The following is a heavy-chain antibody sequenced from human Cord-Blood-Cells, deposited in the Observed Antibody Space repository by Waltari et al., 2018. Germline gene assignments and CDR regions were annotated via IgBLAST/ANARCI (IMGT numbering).Heavy chain of an antibody. V-gene: IGHV4-39*01. CDR1: GGSISSSSYY. CDR3: ATYCSSTSCPS. J-gene: IGHJ1*01. D-gene: IGHD2-2*01. Sequence: QLQLQESGPGLVKPSETLSLTCTVSGGSISSSSYYWGWIRQPPGQGLEWTGSIDYSGSTSYNPSLKSRVTISVDTSKNQFSLKLSCVTAADTAVYYCATYCSSTSCPSWGQGTLVTVSS. CDR2: IDYSGST.